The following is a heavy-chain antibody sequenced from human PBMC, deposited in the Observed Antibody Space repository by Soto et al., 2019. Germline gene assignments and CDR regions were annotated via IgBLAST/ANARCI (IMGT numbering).Heavy chain of an antibody. V-gene: IGHV3-21*01. Sequence: EVQLVESGGGLVKPGGSLRLSCVASGFTFSGYSINWVRQAPGKGLEWVSYISGPSIYIYYADSVKGRFTISRDNAKSAVYLQMNSPRAEDTAVYYCAIVFRNGFNVWGQGTTVSVSS. CDR1: GFTFSGYS. CDR3: AIVFRNGFNV. CDR2: ISGPSIYI. J-gene: IGHJ6*02. D-gene: IGHD2-8*01.